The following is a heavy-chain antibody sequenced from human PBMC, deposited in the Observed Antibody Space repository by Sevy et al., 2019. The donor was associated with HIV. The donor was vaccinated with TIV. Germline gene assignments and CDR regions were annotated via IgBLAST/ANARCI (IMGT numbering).Heavy chain of an antibody. CDR2: IYYSGST. CDR3: ARITMVRGVIGWFDP. V-gene: IGHV4-59*01. J-gene: IGHJ5*02. CDR1: GGSISSYY. D-gene: IGHD3-10*01. Sequence: SETLSLTCTVSGGSISSYYWSWIRQPPGKGLEWIGYIYYSGSTNYNPSLKSRFTISVDTSKNQFSLKLSSVTAADTAVYYCARITMVRGVIGWFDPWGQGTLVTVSS.